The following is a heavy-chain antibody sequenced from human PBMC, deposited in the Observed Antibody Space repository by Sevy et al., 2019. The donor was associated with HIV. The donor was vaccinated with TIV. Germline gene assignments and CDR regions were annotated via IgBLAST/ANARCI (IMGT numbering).Heavy chain of an antibody. CDR2: IISSGSSK. CDR1: GFTFSSYE. D-gene: IGHD3-22*01. CDR3: ARGPHHYYDSSAFFDY. J-gene: IGHJ4*02. V-gene: IGHV3-48*03. Sequence: GGSLRLSCTASGFTFSSYEMNWVRQAPGKGLEWVSNIISSGSSKYYADSVKGRFIISRDNAKNSLFLQMNSLRAEDTAVYYCARGPHHYYDSSAFFDYWGQGTLVTVSS.